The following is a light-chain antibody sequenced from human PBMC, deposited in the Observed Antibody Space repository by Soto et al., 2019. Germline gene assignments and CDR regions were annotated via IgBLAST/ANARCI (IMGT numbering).Light chain of an antibody. Sequence: EIVMTQSPATLSVSPGERATLSCMASQSVSSNLAWYQQKPGQAPRLLIYGASTRATGIPARFSGSGSGTEFTITISSLQSEDLAVYYCQQYNNWPYTFGQGTKLEIK. CDR1: QSVSSN. CDR2: GAS. CDR3: QQYNNWPYT. V-gene: IGKV3-15*01. J-gene: IGKJ2*01.